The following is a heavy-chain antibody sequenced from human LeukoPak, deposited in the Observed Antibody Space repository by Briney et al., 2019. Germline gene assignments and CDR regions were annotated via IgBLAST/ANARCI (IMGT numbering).Heavy chain of an antibody. Sequence: QPGGSLRLSCAASGFTFSSYEMNWVRQAPGKGLEWVSYISSSGSTIYYADSVKGRFTISRDNAKNSLYLQMNSLRVEDTAVYYCASPNPTGDLSWLDYWGQGALVTVSS. CDR1: GFTFSSYE. J-gene: IGHJ4*02. V-gene: IGHV3-48*03. CDR3: ASPNPTGDLSWLDY. CDR2: ISSSGSTI. D-gene: IGHD3-10*01.